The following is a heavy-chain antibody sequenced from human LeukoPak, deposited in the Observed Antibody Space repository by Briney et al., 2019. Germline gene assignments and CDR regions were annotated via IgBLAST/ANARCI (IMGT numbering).Heavy chain of an antibody. V-gene: IGHV1-2*02. CDR2: INPNSGGT. Sequence: ASVKVSCKASGYTFTGYYMHWVRQAPGQGLEWMGWINPNSGGTNYAQKFQGRVTMTRDTSISTAYMELSRLRSDDTAVYYCARDLNSGYDYIYYYYYMDVWGKGTTVTVSS. D-gene: IGHD5-12*01. CDR1: GYTFTGYY. J-gene: IGHJ6*03. CDR3: ARDLNSGYDYIYYYYYMDV.